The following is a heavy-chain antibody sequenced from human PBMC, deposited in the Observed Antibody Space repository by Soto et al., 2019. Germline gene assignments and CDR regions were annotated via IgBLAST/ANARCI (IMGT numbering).Heavy chain of an antibody. D-gene: IGHD3-22*01. Sequence: QVQLVQSGAEVKKPGSSVKVSCKASGGTFSSYAISWVRQAPGQGLEWMGGIIPIFGTANYAQKFQGRVTITADESMSTAYMELSSLRSEDTAVYYCARDGRNYDSSGYYADYWGQGTLVTVSS. CDR3: ARDGRNYDSSGYYADY. CDR2: IIPIFGTA. V-gene: IGHV1-69*12. CDR1: GGTFSSYA. J-gene: IGHJ4*02.